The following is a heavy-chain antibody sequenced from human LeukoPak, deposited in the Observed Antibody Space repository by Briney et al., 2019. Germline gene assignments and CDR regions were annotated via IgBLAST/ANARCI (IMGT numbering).Heavy chain of an antibody. CDR2: ISSSSSYI. CDR3: VRSRKRRYSSSWYKVRDDAFDI. CDR1: GFTFSSYS. Sequence: GGSLRLSCAASGFTFSSYSMNWVRQAPGKGLEWVSSISSSSSYIYYADSVKGRFTISRDNAKNTLYLQMNSLRAEDTAVYYCVRSRKRRYSSSWYKVRDDAFDIWGQGTMVTVSS. J-gene: IGHJ3*02. D-gene: IGHD6-13*01. V-gene: IGHV3-21*01.